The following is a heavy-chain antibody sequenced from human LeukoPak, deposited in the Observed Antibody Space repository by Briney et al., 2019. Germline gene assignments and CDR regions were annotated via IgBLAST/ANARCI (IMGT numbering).Heavy chain of an antibody. CDR1: GFTFSRNA. CDR2: ISGTSSTI. J-gene: IGHJ4*02. D-gene: IGHD2-2*01. Sequence: PGGSLRLSCAASGFTFSRNAMNWVRQAPGKGLEWVSYISGTSSTIYYADSVVGRFTISRDNAKNSLYLQMNSLRVEDTAVYYCARDRCSSTSCFYDYWGQGTLVTVSS. CDR3: ARDRCSSTSCFYDY. V-gene: IGHV3-48*04.